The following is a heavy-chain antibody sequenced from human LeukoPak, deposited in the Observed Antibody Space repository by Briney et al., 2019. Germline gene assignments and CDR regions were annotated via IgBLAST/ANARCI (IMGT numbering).Heavy chain of an antibody. V-gene: IGHV1-8*01. D-gene: IGHD3-22*01. CDR1: GYTFTSYD. Sequence: GATVKVSCKASGYTFTSYDINWVRQATGQGLEWMGWMNPNSGNTGYAQKFQGRVTMTRNNSISTAYMELSSLRSEDTAVYYCARFFYDSSGYYLGNWGQGTLVTVS. CDR3: ARFFYDSSGYYLGN. CDR2: MNPNSGNT. J-gene: IGHJ4*02.